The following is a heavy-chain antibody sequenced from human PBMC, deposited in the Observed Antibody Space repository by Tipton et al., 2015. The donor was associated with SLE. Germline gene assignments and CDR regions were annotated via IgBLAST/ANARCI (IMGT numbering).Heavy chain of an antibody. J-gene: IGHJ4*02. CDR1: GFTFRTYW. CDR3: ARVDAGYSSGWFFDY. V-gene: IGHV3-7*01. Sequence: GSLRLSCAASGFTFRTYWMSWVRQAPGKGLEWVANIKQDGSEKYYVDSVKGRFTISRDNAKKSLYLQMNSLRAEDTAVYFCARVDAGYSSGWFFDYWGQGTLVTISS. D-gene: IGHD6-19*01. CDR2: IKQDGSEK.